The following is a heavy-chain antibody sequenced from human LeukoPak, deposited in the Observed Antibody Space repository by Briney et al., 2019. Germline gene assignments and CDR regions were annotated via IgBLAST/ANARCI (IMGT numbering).Heavy chain of an antibody. V-gene: IGHV4-39*07. D-gene: IGHD5-18*01. CDR1: GGSISSSSYY. Sequence: KSSETLSLTCTVSGGSISSSSYYWGWIRQPPGKGLEWIGSIYYSGSTYYNPSLESRVTMSVDTSKNQFSLKLTSVTAADTAVYYCARLGVASRGYSFGPDYWGQGTLVTVSS. J-gene: IGHJ4*02. CDR2: IYYSGST. CDR3: ARLGVASRGYSFGPDY.